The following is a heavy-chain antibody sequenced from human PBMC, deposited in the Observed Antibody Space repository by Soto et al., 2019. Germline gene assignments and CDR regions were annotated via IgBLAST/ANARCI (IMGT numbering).Heavy chain of an antibody. CDR1: GYTFTSYD. CDR3: ARVPRGYSYVYRRYSYGMDV. J-gene: IGHJ6*02. V-gene: IGHV1-8*01. CDR2: MKPYSGNT. Sequence: QVQLVQSGAEVKKPGASVKVSCKASGYTFTSYDINWVRQATGQGLEWMGWMKPYSGNTGYAQKFQVRVTTTRNTSLSTAYMELSSLISEDTAGYYCARVPRGYSYVYRRYSYGMDVWGQGTTVTVSS. D-gene: IGHD5-18*01.